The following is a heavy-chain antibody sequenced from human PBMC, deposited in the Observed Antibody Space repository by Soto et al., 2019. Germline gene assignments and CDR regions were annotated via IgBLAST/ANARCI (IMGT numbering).Heavy chain of an antibody. J-gene: IGHJ4*02. CDR3: ARPDYGSGSYPDY. CDR1: GFTFSSYA. D-gene: IGHD3-10*01. V-gene: IGHV3-30-3*01. Sequence: QVQLVESGGGVVQPGRSLRLSCAASGFTFSSYAIQWVRQAPGKGLEWVAVISYDGSNKYYADYVKGRFTSSRDNSKTTRYLQMTILRAEDTAVYYCARPDYGSGSYPDYWGQGTLVTVSS. CDR2: ISYDGSNK.